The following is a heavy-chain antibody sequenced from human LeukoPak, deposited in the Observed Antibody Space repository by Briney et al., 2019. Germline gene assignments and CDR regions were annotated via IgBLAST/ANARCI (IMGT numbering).Heavy chain of an antibody. CDR3: AKDRNKNFYYDFGY. CDR2: IRYDGSNK. V-gene: IGHV3-30*02. J-gene: IGHJ4*02. D-gene: IGHD3-3*01. Sequence: PGGSLRLSCAASGFTFSSYAMSWVRQAPGKGLEWVAFIRYDGSNKYYADSVKGRFTISRDNSKNTLYLQMNSLRAEDTAVYYCAKDRNKNFYYDFGYWGQGTLVTVSS. CDR1: GFTFSSYA.